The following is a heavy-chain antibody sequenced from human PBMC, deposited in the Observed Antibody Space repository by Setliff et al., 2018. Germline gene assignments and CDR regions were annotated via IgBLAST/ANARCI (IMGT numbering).Heavy chain of an antibody. CDR1: GFSLSTSGVG. Sequence: SGPTLVNPTQTLTLTCTFSGFSLSTSGVGVGWIRQPPGKALEWLALIYWNDDKRYSPSLKSRLTITKDTSKNQVVLTMTNMDPVDTATYYCAHRRDTPGLWFGELEDYYYYGMDVWGQGTTVTVSS. CDR2: IYWNDDK. D-gene: IGHD3-10*01. J-gene: IGHJ6*02. CDR3: AHRRDTPGLWFGELEDYYYYGMDV. V-gene: IGHV2-5*01.